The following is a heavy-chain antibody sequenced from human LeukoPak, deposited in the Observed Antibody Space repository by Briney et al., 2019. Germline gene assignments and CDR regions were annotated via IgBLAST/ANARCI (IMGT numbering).Heavy chain of an antibody. CDR2: IYYSGST. CDR1: GGSISSSSYY. V-gene: IGHV4-39*07. J-gene: IGHJ4*02. Sequence: NPSETLSLTCTVSGGSISSSSYYWGWIRQPPGKGLEWIGSIYYSGSTYYNPSLKSRVTISVDTSKNQFSLKLSSVTAADTAVYYCARENYYDSSGYEDYWGQGTLVTVSS. CDR3: ARENYYDSSGYEDY. D-gene: IGHD3-22*01.